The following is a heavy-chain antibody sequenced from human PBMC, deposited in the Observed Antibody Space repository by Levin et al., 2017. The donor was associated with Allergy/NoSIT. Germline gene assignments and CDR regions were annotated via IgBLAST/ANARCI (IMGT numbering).Heavy chain of an antibody. V-gene: IGHV3-21*01. CDR2: ISSSSSYI. CDR3: ARDGNRFNDYGEGKLFDY. D-gene: IGHD4-17*01. CDR1: GFTFSSYS. J-gene: IGHJ4*02. Sequence: PGGSLRLSCAASGFTFSSYSMNWVRQAPGKGLEWVSSISSSSSYIYYADSVKGRFTISRDNAKNSLYLQMNSLRAEDTAVYYCARDGNRFNDYGEGKLFDYWGQGTLVTVSS.